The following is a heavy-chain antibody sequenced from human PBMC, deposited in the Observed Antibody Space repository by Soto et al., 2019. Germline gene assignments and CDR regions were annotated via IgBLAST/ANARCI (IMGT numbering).Heavy chain of an antibody. CDR2: ISNGGNYI. V-gene: IGHV3-21*01. J-gene: IGHJ4*02. Sequence: GGSLRLSCTASGSPFGTYGMNWFRQAPGKGLEWVSSISNGGNYIYYADSVQGRFTISRDNAKNSLYLQMNSLRAEDTAVYFCARDESAGSSIRYWGQGTLVTVSS. CDR1: GSPFGTYG. D-gene: IGHD3-3*02. CDR3: ARDESAGSSIRY.